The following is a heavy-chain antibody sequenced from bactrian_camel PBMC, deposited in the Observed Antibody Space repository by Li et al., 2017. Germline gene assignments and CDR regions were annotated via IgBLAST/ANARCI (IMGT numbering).Heavy chain of an antibody. CDR2: LDSDGPTT. Sequence: HVQLVESGGGSVQSGGSLTLTCAAPDSTAPSLCMAWFRQALGKEREGVASLDSDGPTTYAEFGKDRFAISHDNAKNTLYLQMTRLNPEDTAMYYCAALRPPCTVYSGADYKGQGTQVTVS. J-gene: IGHJ4*01. CDR1: DSTAPSLC. V-gene: IGHV3S1*01. D-gene: IGHD2*01.